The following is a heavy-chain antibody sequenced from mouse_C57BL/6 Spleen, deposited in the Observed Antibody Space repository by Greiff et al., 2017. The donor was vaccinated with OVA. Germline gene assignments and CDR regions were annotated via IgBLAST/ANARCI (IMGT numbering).Heavy chain of an antibody. CDR2: IYPGDGDT. Sequence: VQGVESGAELVKPGASVKISCKASGYAFSSYWMNWVKQRPGKGLEWIGQIYPGDGDTNYNGKFKGKATLTADKSSSTAYMQLSSLTSEDSAVYFCARSDGYPFAYWGQGTLVTVSA. J-gene: IGHJ3*01. CDR1: GYAFSSYW. CDR3: ARSDGYPFAY. D-gene: IGHD2-3*01. V-gene: IGHV1-80*01.